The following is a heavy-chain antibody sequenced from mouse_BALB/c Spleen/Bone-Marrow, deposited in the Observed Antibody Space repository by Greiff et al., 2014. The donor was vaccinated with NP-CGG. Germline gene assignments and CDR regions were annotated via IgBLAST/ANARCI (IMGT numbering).Heavy chain of an antibody. Sequence: VQLKESGTVLARPGASVKMSCKASGYSFTSYWMYWVKQRPGQGLEWIGAIYPGNSDTSYNQKFKGKAKLTAVSSASTAYMELSSLTKEDSAVDYCARTPTMITTYSGAMDYWGQGTSVTVSS. CDR3: ARTPTMITTYSGAMDY. J-gene: IGHJ4*01. CDR2: IYPGNSDT. D-gene: IGHD2-4*01. CDR1: GYSFTSYW. V-gene: IGHV1-5*01.